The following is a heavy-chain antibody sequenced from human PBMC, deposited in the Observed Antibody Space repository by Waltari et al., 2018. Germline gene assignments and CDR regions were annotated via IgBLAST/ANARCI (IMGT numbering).Heavy chain of an antibody. CDR1: GFTFDDYA. D-gene: IGHD3-9*01. CDR2: ISWNSGSI. CDR3: AKGGNDILTGYVDY. J-gene: IGHJ4*02. V-gene: IGHV3-9*01. Sequence: EVQLVESGGGLVQPGRSLRLSCAASGFTFDDYAMHWVWQAPGKGLEWVSGISWNSGSIGYADSLKGRFTISRDNAKNSLYLQMNSLRAEDTALYYCAKGGNDILTGYVDYWGQGTLVTVSS.